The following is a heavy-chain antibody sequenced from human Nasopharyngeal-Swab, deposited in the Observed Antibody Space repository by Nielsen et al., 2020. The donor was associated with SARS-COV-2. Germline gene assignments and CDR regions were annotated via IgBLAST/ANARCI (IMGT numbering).Heavy chain of an antibody. J-gene: IGHJ4*02. D-gene: IGHD4-23*01. Sequence: ASVTVSCQASGYTFTSYGISWVRQSPGQWLEWMGWISAYNGNTNYAQKLQGRVTMTTDTSTSTAYMGLRSLRSDDTAVYYCARVDYGGNFGQNGFGVDDYWGKGTLVTVSS. CDR1: GYTFTSYG. V-gene: IGHV1-18*01. CDR3: ARVDYGGNFGQNGFGVDDY. CDR2: ISAYNGNT.